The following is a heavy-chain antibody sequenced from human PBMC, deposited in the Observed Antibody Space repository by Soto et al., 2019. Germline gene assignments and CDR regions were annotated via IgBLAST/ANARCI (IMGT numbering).Heavy chain of an antibody. CDR2: IYYSGGT. Sequence: PSETLSLTCTVSGGSISSGAYYWSWIRQHPGKGLEWIGYIYYSGGTHYNPSLKSRLTISLDTSKNQFSLKISSVTAADTAVYYCARLQNQNAGTQLNWFDPWGQGTLVTVSS. J-gene: IGHJ5*02. CDR3: ARLQNQNAGTQLNWFDP. V-gene: IGHV4-31*03. CDR1: GGSISSGAYY. D-gene: IGHD5-18*01.